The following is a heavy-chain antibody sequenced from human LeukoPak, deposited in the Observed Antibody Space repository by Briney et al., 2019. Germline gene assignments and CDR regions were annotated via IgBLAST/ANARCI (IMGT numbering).Heavy chain of an antibody. CDR2: IYPGDSDT. CDR3: ARRPVHGQGYDILTGHINYFDY. J-gene: IGHJ4*02. Sequence: GESLKISCKGSGYSFTSYWIGWVRQMPGKGLEWMGIIYPGDSDTRYSPSFQGQVTISADKSISTAYLQWSSLKASDTAMYYCARRPVHGQGYDILTGHINYFDYWGQGTLVTVSS. V-gene: IGHV5-51*01. D-gene: IGHD3-9*01. CDR1: GYSFTSYW.